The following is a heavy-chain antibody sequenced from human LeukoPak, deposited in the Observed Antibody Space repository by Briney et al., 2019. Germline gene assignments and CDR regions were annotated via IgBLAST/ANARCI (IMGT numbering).Heavy chain of an antibody. J-gene: IGHJ4*02. CDR2: IYYSGRT. D-gene: IGHD2/OR15-2a*01. CDR1: GGSISSYY. CDR3: AGRHPRNTVDF. Sequence: SETLSLTCTVSGGSISSYYWSWIRQPPGKGLEWIGYIYYSGRTNYNPSLKSRVTISVDTSKNQFSLKLSSVTAADTAVYYCAGRHPRNTVDFWGQGTLVTVSS. V-gene: IGHV4-59*08.